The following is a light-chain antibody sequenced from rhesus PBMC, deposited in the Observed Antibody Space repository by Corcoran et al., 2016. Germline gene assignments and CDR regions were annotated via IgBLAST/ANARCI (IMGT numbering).Light chain of an antibody. CDR1: EIVEHY. J-gene: IGKJ4*01. V-gene: IGKV1-74*01. Sequence: DIQMTQSPSSLSASVGDRVTISCRTSEIVEHYLHWYQQKPGKAPRLLRYKTSTLQSGVPTRFSGSGSGRDFTLTISSVQPEDFATYYCQHSYGIPLTFGGGTKVDLK. CDR2: KTS. CDR3: QHSYGIPLT.